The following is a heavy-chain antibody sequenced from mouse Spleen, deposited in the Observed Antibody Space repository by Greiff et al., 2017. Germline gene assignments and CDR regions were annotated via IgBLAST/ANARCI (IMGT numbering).Heavy chain of an antibody. CDR1: GYTFTSYW. CDR3: ARYSNPYYFDY. Sequence: QVHVKQSGAELVKPGASVKVSCKASGYTFTSYWMHWVKQRPGQGLEWIGEIDPSDSYTNYNQKFKGKATLTVDTSSSTAYMQLSSLTSEDSAVYYCARYSNPYYFDYWGQGTTLTVSS. CDR2: IDPSDSYT. J-gene: IGHJ2*01. D-gene: IGHD2-5*01. V-gene: IGHV1-50*01.